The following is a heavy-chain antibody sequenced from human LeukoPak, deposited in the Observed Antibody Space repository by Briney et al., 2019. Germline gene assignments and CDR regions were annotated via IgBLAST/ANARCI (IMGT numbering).Heavy chain of an antibody. Sequence: SETLSLTCTVSGGPISSSSYYWGWIRQPPGKGLEWIGSIYYSGSTYYNPSLKSRVTISVDTSKNQFSLKLNSVTAADTAVYYCARGPIAVAEPDYWGQGTLVTVSS. CDR1: GGPISSSSYY. V-gene: IGHV4-39*01. D-gene: IGHD6-19*01. J-gene: IGHJ4*02. CDR3: ARGPIAVAEPDY. CDR2: IYYSGST.